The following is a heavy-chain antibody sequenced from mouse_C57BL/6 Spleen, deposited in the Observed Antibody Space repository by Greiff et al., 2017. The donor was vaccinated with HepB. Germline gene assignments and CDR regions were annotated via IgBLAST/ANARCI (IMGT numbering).Heavy chain of an antibody. CDR1: GYSITSGYY. CDR2: ISYDGSN. D-gene: IGHD4-1*01. Sequence: VQLKESGPGLVKPSQSLSLTCSVTGYSITSGYYWNWIRQFPGNKLEWMGYISYDGSNNYNPSLKNRISITRDTSKNQFFLKLNSVTTEDTATYYCAIANWDEDFDYWGQGTTLTVSS. CDR3: AIANWDEDFDY. J-gene: IGHJ2*01. V-gene: IGHV3-6*01.